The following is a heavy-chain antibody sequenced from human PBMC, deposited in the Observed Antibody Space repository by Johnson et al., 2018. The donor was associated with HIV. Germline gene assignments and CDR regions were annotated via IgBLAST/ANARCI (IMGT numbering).Heavy chain of an antibody. D-gene: IGHD3-10*01. CDR3: AKEKKTMVQGLGAFDI. CDR2: ISWNSGSI. Sequence: VEPGRSLRLSCAASGITVSSNYMSWVRQAPGKGLEWVSGISWNSGSIGYADSVKGRFTISRDNAKNSLYLQMNSLRAEDTALYYCAKEKKTMVQGLGAFDIWGQGTMVTVSS. J-gene: IGHJ3*02. V-gene: IGHV3-9*01. CDR1: GITVSSNY.